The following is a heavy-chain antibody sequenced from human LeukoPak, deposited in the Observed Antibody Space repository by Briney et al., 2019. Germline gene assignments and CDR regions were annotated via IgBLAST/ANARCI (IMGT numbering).Heavy chain of an antibody. CDR2: ISGSGGST. D-gene: IGHD6-13*01. J-gene: IGHJ4*02. CDR1: GFTFSSYA. Sequence: GGSLRLSCAASGFTFSSYAMSWVRQAPGKGLEWVSAISGSGGSTYYADSVKGRFTISRDNSKSTLYLQMNSLRAEDTAVYYCAKDRRKEGAAAKYGYWGQGTLVTVSS. CDR3: AKDRRKEGAAAKYGY. V-gene: IGHV3-23*01.